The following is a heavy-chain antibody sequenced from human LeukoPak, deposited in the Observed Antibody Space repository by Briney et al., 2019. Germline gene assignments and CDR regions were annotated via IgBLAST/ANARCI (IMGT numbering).Heavy chain of an antibody. V-gene: IGHV1-18*01. CDR1: GYTFTNYG. D-gene: IGHD3-22*01. CDR3: ARMMTPRHYYDRSGYYYGAFDI. J-gene: IGHJ3*02. Sequence: GSVKVSCKTSGYTFTNYGISWVRQAPGQGLEWMGWISGYNGYTNYAQKLQGRVTMTTDTSTSTAYMELRSLRSDDTAVYYYARMMTPRHYYDRSGYYYGAFDIWGQGTMVTVSS. CDR2: ISGYNGYT.